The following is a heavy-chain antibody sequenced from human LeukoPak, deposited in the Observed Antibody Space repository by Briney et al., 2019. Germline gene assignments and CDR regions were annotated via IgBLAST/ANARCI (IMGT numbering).Heavy chain of an antibody. CDR3: ASRAGNSFHGFDV. J-gene: IGHJ3*01. D-gene: IGHD4-23*01. V-gene: IGHV1-18*01. CDR1: GYTFTSYG. CDR2: ISAYNGDT. Sequence: GASVKVSCRASGYTFTSYGINWVRQAPGQGLAWMGWISAYNGDTSSAQTLQGRITMTTDTSTNTAYMDLRSLSSDDTAVYYCASRAGNSFHGFDVWGQGTMVTVSS.